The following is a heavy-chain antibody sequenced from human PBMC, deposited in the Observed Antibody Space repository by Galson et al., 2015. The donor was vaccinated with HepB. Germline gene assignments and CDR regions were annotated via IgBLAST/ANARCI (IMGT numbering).Heavy chain of an antibody. CDR1: GYTFTTYA. CDR2: INAGNGNT. J-gene: IGHJ5*02. D-gene: IGHD4-17*01. Sequence: SVKVSCKASGYTFTTYAMHWVRQAPGQRLEWMGWINAGNGNTKYSQKFQGRVTITRDTSASTAYMDLSSLRSEDTAVYFCARGLQRYGDYQTYWFDPWGQGTLVTVSS. CDR3: ARGLQRYGDYQTYWFDP. V-gene: IGHV1-3*01.